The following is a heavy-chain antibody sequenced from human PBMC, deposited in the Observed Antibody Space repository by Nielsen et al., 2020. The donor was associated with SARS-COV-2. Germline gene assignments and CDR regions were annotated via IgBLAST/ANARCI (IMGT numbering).Heavy chain of an antibody. CDR3: AFSGDFGNWFDP. J-gene: IGHJ5*02. D-gene: IGHD3-16*01. Sequence: SETLSLTCAVSGASITSLYWSWIRQPPGKGLEWIGYVYYSGSTFYNPSLKSRVTISVDTSKNQFSLRLSSLTAADTAVYYCAFSGDFGNWFDPWGQGTLVTVSS. CDR1: GASITSLY. V-gene: IGHV4-59*11. CDR2: VYYSGST.